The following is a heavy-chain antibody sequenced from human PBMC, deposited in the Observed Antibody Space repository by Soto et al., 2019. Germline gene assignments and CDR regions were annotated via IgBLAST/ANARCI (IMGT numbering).Heavy chain of an antibody. V-gene: IGHV3-23*01. J-gene: IGHJ4*02. CDR3: ARDLRSGDYVDLGY. CDR1: GFTFSGYA. Sequence: EVQLLESGGGLVQPGGSLRLSCAASGFTFSGYAMSWVRQAPGKGLEWVLAISGSGDSTYYADSVKGRFTISRDNSKNSLDLQMNSLRAEDTALYYCARDLRSGDYVDLGYWGQGTLVTVSS. CDR2: ISGSGDST. D-gene: IGHD4-17*01.